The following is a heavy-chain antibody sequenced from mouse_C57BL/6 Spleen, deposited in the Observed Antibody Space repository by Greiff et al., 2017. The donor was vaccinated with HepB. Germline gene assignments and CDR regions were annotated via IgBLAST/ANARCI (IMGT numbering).Heavy chain of an antibody. CDR3: TFYYGNYSD. Sequence: LVESGAELVRPGASVTLSCKASGYTFTDYEMHWVKQTPVHGLEWIGAIDPETGGTAYNQKFKGKAILTADKSSSTAYMELRSLTSEDSAVYYCTFYYGNYSDWGQGTTLTVSS. D-gene: IGHD2-1*01. J-gene: IGHJ2*01. CDR1: GYTFTDYE. CDR2: IDPETGGT. V-gene: IGHV1-15*01.